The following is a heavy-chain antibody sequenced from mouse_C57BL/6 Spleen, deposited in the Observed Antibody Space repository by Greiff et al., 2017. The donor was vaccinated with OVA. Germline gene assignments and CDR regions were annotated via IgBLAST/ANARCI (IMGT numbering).Heavy chain of an antibody. Sequence: EVQLQQSGAELVRPGSSVKMSCKTSGYTFTSYGINWVKQRPGQGLEWIGYIYIGNGYTDYNEKFKGKATLTSDTSSSTAYMQLSSLTSEDSAIDYCARNYYGSSWDAMDYWGQGTSVTVSS. V-gene: IGHV1-58*01. J-gene: IGHJ4*01. CDR2: IYIGNGYT. CDR1: GYTFTSYG. CDR3: ARNYYGSSWDAMDY. D-gene: IGHD1-1*01.